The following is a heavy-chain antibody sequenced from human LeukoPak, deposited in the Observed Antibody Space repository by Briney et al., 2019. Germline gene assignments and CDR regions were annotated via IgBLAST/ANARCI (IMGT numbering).Heavy chain of an antibody. D-gene: IGHD3-10*01. CDR1: GGSLSSSSYY. Sequence: SETLSLTCLGCGGSLSSSSYYWGWIRQPPGEGLEWIGNIYYSGSTYFNPSLKSRVTISVDTSKNQFSMKLNSVTAAETAVYYCAGSGGLANTGAVFDYWGQGTLVTVSS. CDR3: AGSGGLANTGAVFDY. V-gene: IGHV4-39*07. CDR2: IYYSGST. J-gene: IGHJ4*02.